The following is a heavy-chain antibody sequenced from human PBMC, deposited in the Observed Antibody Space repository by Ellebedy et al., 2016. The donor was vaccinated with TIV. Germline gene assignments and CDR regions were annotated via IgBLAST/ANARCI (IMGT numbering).Heavy chain of an antibody. J-gene: IGHJ4*02. V-gene: IGHV3-7*03. CDR3: ARDTLVGVTDSYFDY. Sequence: PGGSLRLSCAASGFSLSSFWMSWVRQAPGKGLESVANINHAGSETYYVDSVKGRFTISRDNAKNSLYLQMDSLRAEDTAVYYCARDTLVGVTDSYFDYWGQGTLVTVSS. CDR2: INHAGSET. CDR1: GFSLSSFW. D-gene: IGHD1-26*01.